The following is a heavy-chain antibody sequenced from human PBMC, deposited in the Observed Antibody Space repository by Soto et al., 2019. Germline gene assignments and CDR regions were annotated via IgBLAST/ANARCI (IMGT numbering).Heavy chain of an antibody. CDR1: GGSISSNYYS. D-gene: IGHD3-3*01. CDR2: IYYSVST. V-gene: IGHV4-39*01. Sequence: SETLPLTCTVSGGSISSNYYSWGWILHPPGKGLEWIGSIYYSVSTCYNPSLKSRVTICGDTSMHEFSMKLSSVTAADTAVYYCARHFACDLWSGHNPYCSDYWGKGTMVTVSS. CDR3: ARHFACDLWSGHNPYCSDY. J-gene: IGHJ4*02.